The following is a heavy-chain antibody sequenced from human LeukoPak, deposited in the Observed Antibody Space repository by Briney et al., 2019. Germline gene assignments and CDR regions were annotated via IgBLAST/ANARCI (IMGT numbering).Heavy chain of an antibody. D-gene: IGHD3-10*01. CDR3: ARDSSAARFGELTNWFDP. J-gene: IGHJ5*02. V-gene: IGHV1-69*01. CDR2: IIPIFGTA. CDR1: GGTFSSYA. Sequence: SSVKVSCKASGGTFSSYAISWVRQAPGQGLEWMGGIIPIFGTANYAQKFQGRVTITADESTSTAYIELSSLRSEDTAVYYCARDSSAARFGELTNWFDPWGQGTLVTVSS.